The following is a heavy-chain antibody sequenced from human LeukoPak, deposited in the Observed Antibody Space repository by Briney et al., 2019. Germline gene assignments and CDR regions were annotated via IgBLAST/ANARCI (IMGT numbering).Heavy chain of an antibody. Sequence: SETLSLTCTVSGGSISSSTYYWAWIRQSPGKGLEWIGSITYSGSTYYNPPLESRVTISVDTSKNQFSLRLISVTAVDTAVYYCARQGVGATDCWGQGTLVTVSS. CDR2: ITYSGST. J-gene: IGHJ4*02. V-gene: IGHV4-39*01. CDR3: ARQGVGATDC. D-gene: IGHD1-26*01. CDR1: GGSISSSTYY.